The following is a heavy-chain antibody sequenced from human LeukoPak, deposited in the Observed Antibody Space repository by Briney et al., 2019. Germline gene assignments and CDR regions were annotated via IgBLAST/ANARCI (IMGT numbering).Heavy chain of an antibody. CDR3: AKGLRLGELSSGFEY. CDR2: ISNSGGSA. J-gene: IGHJ4*02. D-gene: IGHD3-16*02. V-gene: IGHV3-23*01. CDR1: GFSFSNNA. Sequence: GGSLRLSCGASGFSFSNNAMNWVRQAPGKGLEWVSGISNSGGSAYYADSVKGRFTISRDNSRSTLYLQMNSLRAEDTAVYYYAKGLRLGELSSGFEYWGQGTLVTVSS.